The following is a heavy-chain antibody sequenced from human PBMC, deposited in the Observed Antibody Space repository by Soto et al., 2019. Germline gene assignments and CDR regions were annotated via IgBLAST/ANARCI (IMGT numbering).Heavy chain of an antibody. CDR3: ARESEDLTSNFDY. J-gene: IGHJ4*02. CDR2: ISSTTNYI. Sequence: WGSLRLSCAASGFTFTRYSMNWVRQAPGKGLKWVSSISSTTNYIYYGDSMKGRFTISRDNAKNSLYLEMNSLRAEDTAVYYCARESEDLTSNFDYWGQGTLVTVSS. CDR1: GFTFTRYS. V-gene: IGHV3-21*06.